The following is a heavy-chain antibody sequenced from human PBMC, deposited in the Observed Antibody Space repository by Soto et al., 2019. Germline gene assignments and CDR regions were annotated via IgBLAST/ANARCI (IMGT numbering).Heavy chain of an antibody. CDR2: ISYDGSNK. J-gene: IGHJ4*02. Sequence: PGGSLRLSCAASGFTLSSYAMNWVRQAPGKGLEWVAVISYDGSNKYYADSVKGRFTISRDNSKNTLYLQMNSLRAEDTAVYYCARDHSVGATLDYWGQGTLVTVSS. V-gene: IGHV3-30-3*01. CDR1: GFTLSSYA. CDR3: ARDHSVGATLDY. D-gene: IGHD1-26*01.